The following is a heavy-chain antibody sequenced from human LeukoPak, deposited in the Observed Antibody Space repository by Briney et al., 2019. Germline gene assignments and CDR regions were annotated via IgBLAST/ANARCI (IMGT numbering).Heavy chain of an antibody. CDR2: ISGSGGTI. D-gene: IGHD3-10*01. V-gene: IGHV3-48*03. J-gene: IGHJ4*02. Sequence: PGGSLRLSCAASGFTFSSYEMNWVRQAPGKGLEWVSYISGSGGTIHYADSVKGRFTISRDNAKNSLFLQMNSLRAEDTAVYYCARDIYYGSGNFDYWGQGILVTVSS. CDR3: ARDIYYGSGNFDY. CDR1: GFTFSSYE.